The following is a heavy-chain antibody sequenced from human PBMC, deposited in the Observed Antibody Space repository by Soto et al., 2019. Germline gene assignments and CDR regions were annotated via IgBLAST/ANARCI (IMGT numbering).Heavy chain of an antibody. CDR3: ARSAYRPAYYYDSSGPIQH. CDR1: GFTFSSYG. J-gene: IGHJ1*01. D-gene: IGHD3-22*01. V-gene: IGHV3-33*01. CDR2: IWYDGSNK. Sequence: GGSLRLSCAASGFTFSSYGMHWVRQAPGKGLEWVAVIWYDGSNKYYADSVKGRFTISRDNSKNTLYLQMNSLRAEDTAVYYCARSAYRPAYYYDSSGPIQHWGQGTLVTVSS.